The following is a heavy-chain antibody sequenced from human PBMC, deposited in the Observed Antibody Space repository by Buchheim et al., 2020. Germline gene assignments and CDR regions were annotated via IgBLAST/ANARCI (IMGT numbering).Heavy chain of an antibody. Sequence: QVQLVESGGGVVQPGRSLRLSCAASGFTFSSYGMHWVRQAPGKGLEWVAVIWYDGSNKYYADSVKGRFTISRDNAKKSVYLQMNSLRDEDTAVYYCARNQDIVVQDGFDTWGQGT. J-gene: IGHJ3*02. CDR1: GFTFSSYG. CDR2: IWYDGSNK. CDR3: ARNQDIVVQDGFDT. D-gene: IGHD2-15*01. V-gene: IGHV3-33*08.